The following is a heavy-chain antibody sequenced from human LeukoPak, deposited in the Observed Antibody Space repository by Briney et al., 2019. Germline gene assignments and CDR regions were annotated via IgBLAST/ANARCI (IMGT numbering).Heavy chain of an antibody. CDR1: GGTFSNYG. D-gene: IGHD3-10*01. Sequence: GGSLRLSCAASGGTFSNYGMHWVRQAPGKGLEWVAVIWYDGTNKYYADSVKGRFTISRDNSKSTLFLQMNSLRAEDTAVYYCAKELRGGQYFFDYWGQGTLVTVSS. J-gene: IGHJ4*02. CDR3: AKELRGGQYFFDY. CDR2: IWYDGTNK. V-gene: IGHV3-33*06.